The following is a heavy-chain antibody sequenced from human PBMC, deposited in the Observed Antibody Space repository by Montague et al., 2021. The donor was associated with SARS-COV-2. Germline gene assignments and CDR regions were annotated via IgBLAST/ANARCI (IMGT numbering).Heavy chain of an antibody. CDR3: ARDLKPPGDILTGYLPYYYYMDV. CDR1: EDSVSSNSAA. D-gene: IGHD3-9*01. Sequence: CAISEDSVSSNSAAWNWIRQSPSRGLEWLGRTYYGSKWYNDYAVSVESRITINPDTSKNQFSLQLNSVTPEDTTVYYCARDLKPPGDILTGYLPYYYYMDVWGKGTTVTASS. V-gene: IGHV6-1*01. CDR2: TYYGSKWYN. J-gene: IGHJ6*03.